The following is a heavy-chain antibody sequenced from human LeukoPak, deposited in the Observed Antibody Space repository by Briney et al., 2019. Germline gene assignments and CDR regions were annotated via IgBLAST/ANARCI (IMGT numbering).Heavy chain of an antibody. J-gene: IGHJ4*02. Sequence: ASVKVSCKASGYTFTSYDINWVRQATGQGLEWMGWISAYNGNTNYAQKLQGRVTMTTDTSTSTAYMELRSLRSDDTAVYYCARWRSLLRYYFDYWGQGTLVTVSS. CDR1: GYTFTSYD. CDR3: ARWRSLLRYYFDY. V-gene: IGHV1-18*01. D-gene: IGHD2-21*01. CDR2: ISAYNGNT.